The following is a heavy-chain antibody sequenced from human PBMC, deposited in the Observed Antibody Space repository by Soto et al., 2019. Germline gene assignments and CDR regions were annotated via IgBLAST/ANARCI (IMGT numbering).Heavy chain of an antibody. V-gene: IGHV5-10-1*01. J-gene: IGHJ5*02. D-gene: IGHD3-22*01. Sequence: GESLKISCKGSGYSFTSYWISWVRQMPGKGLEWMGRIYPSDSYTNYSPSFQGHVTISVDKSTSTAYLEWNSLKASDTAIYYCARPEIPTRSNDYDYPFDLWGQGTLVTVSS. CDR2: IYPSDSYT. CDR1: GYSFTSYW. CDR3: ARPEIPTRSNDYDYPFDL.